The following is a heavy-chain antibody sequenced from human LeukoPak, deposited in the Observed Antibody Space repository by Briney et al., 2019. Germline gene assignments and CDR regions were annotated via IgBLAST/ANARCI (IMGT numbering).Heavy chain of an antibody. CDR3: AATGDSNYEGGYYFDC. D-gene: IGHD4-11*01. V-gene: IGHV5-51*01. CDR1: GYSFTSYW. Sequence: GESLKISCKGSGYSFTSYWIGWVRQMPGKGLEWMGIIYPGDSDTRYSPSFQGQVTISADKSISTAYLQWSSLKASDTAMYYCAATGDSNYEGGYYFDCWGQGTLVTVSS. J-gene: IGHJ4*02. CDR2: IYPGDSDT.